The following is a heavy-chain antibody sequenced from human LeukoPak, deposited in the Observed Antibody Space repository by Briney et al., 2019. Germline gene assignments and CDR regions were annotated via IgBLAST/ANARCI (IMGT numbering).Heavy chain of an antibody. D-gene: IGHD2-21*02. V-gene: IGHV1-69*13. CDR1: GYTFTGYY. CDR2: IIPILGTA. Sequence: VASVKVSCKASGYTFTGYYMHWVRQAPGQGLEWMGGIIPILGTAIYAQKFQGRVTITADESTSTAYMELNSLRSEDTAVYYCARSYCGGDCYSETEAENDYWGQGTLVTVSS. J-gene: IGHJ4*02. CDR3: ARSYCGGDCYSETEAENDY.